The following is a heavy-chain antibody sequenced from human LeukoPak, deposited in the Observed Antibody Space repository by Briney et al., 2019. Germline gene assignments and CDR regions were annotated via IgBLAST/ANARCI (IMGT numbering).Heavy chain of an antibody. D-gene: IGHD3-10*01. CDR2: ISGSGGST. J-gene: IGHJ4*02. V-gene: IGHV3-23*01. CDR1: GFTFSDYS. CDR3: AKEEGITMVRGVMSYFDY. Sequence: GGSLRLSCAASGFTFSDYSMNWVRQAPGKGLEWVSAISGSGGSTYYADSVKGRFTISRDNSKNTLYLQMNSLRAEDTAVYYCAKEEGITMVRGVMSYFDYWGQGTLVTVSS.